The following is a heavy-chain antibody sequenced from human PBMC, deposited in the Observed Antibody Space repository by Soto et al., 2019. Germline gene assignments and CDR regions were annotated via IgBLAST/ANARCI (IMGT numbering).Heavy chain of an antibody. CDR3: AKATATSGGAFEI. Sequence: GGSLRLSXAVSGFICSSYDMSWVRQAPGKGLEWVSTILVGGSTHYEDSVKGRFTISRDMSKNTVYLQMNSLTAGDTAFYYCAKATATSGGAFEIYGQGTMVTVSS. CDR2: ILVGGST. CDR1: GFICSSYD. V-gene: IGHV3-23*01. J-gene: IGHJ3*02. D-gene: IGHD1-1*01.